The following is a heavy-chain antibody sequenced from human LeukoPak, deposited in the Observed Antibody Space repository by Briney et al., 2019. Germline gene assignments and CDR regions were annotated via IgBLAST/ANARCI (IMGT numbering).Heavy chain of an antibody. Sequence: PGGSLRLSCAASGFTFSSYGMHWVRQAPGKGLEWVAAIWYDGSNKYYADSVKGRFTISRDNSKNTLYLQMNSLRAEDTAVYYCAKDPGGSSGYPDAFDIWGQGTMVTVSS. CDR2: IWYDGSNK. V-gene: IGHV3-30*02. D-gene: IGHD3-22*01. J-gene: IGHJ3*02. CDR3: AKDPGGSSGYPDAFDI. CDR1: GFTFSSYG.